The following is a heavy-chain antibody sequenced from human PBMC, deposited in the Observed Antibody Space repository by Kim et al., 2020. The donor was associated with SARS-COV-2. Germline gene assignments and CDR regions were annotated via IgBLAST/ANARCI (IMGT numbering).Heavy chain of an antibody. CDR1: GYTFTSYG. Sequence: ASVKVSCKSSGYTFTSYGISWVRQAPGQGLEWMGWISAYNGNTNYAQKLQGRVTMTTDTSTSTAYMELRSLRSDDTAVYYCARSSPPGFYSRTNPIQHWGQGTLVTVSS. CDR2: ISAYNGNT. V-gene: IGHV1-18*01. D-gene: IGHD4-4*01. CDR3: ARSSPPGFYSRTNPIQH. J-gene: IGHJ1*01.